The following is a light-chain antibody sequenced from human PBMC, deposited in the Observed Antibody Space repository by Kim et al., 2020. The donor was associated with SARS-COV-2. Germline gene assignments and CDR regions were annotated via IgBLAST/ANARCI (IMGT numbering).Light chain of an antibody. V-gene: IGKV3-20*01. CDR2: GAS. CDR3: QQYVSLPWT. CDR1: QSISSSY. J-gene: IGKJ1*01. Sequence: SQGERATLSCRASQSISSSYLAWYQQKPGQAHRLLISGASNRATGIPDRFSGSVSGTDFPLTISRLEPEDFAVYYCQQYVSLPWTFGQGTKVDIK.